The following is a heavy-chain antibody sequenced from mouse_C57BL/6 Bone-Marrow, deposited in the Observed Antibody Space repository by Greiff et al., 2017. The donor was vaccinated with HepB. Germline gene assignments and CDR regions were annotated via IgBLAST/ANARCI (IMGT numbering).Heavy chain of an antibody. CDR3: ARGGNYGY. CDR2: ISSGGSYT. V-gene: IGHV5-6*02. D-gene: IGHD2-1*01. Sequence: EVMLVESGGDLVKPGGSLKLSCAASGFTFSSYGMSWVRQTPDKRLEWVATISSGGSYTYYPDSVKGRFTISRDNAKNTLYLQMSSLKSEDTAMYYCARGGNYGYWGQGTTLTVSS. CDR1: GFTFSSYG. J-gene: IGHJ2*01.